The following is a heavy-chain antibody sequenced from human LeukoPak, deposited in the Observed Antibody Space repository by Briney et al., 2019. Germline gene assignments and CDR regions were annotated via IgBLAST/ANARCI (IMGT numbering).Heavy chain of an antibody. CDR3: RRYIAAAGTAY. J-gene: IGHJ4*02. V-gene: IGHV3-15*01. CDR2: IKSKTDGGTT. D-gene: IGHD6-13*01. CDR1: GFTFRNAW. Sequence: GGSLRLSCAASGFTFRNAWMSWVRQAPGKGLEWVGHIKSKTDGGTTDYAAPVKGRFTISRDDSKNTLFLQMNSLKTEDTAVYYCRRYIAAAGTAYWGQGALVTVSS.